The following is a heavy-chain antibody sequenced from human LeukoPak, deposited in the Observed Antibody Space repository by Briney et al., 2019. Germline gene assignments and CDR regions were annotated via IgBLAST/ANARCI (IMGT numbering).Heavy chain of an antibody. J-gene: IGHJ4*02. D-gene: IGHD3-22*01. CDR2: FDPEDGET. CDR3: ATDKLDYYDSSGYYHFDY. CDR1: GYTLTELS. Sequence: ASVKVSCKVSGYTLTELSMHWVRQAPGKGLEWMGGFDPEDGETIYAQKFQGRVTMTKDTSTDTAYMELSSLRSKDTAVYYCATDKLDYYDSSGYYHFDYWGQGTLVTVSS. V-gene: IGHV1-24*01.